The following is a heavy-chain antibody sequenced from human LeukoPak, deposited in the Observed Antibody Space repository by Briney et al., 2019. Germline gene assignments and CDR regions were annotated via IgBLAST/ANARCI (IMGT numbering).Heavy chain of an antibody. CDR3: ATSPLKDYGDNNWFDP. CDR1: GGSIRSSTFY. J-gene: IGHJ5*02. Sequence: SETLSLTCTVSGGSIRSSTFYWGWIRQPPGKGLEWIGEINHSGSTNYNPSLKSRVTISVDRSKNQFSLKLSSVTAADTAVYYCATSPLKDYGDNNWFDPWGQGTLVTVSS. D-gene: IGHD4-17*01. CDR2: INHSGST. V-gene: IGHV4-39*07.